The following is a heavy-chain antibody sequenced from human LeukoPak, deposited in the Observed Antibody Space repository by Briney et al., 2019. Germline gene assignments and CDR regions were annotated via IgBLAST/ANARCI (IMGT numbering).Heavy chain of an antibody. CDR3: ARLSPHYYDSSGTYNWFDP. CDR1: GGSVSGSY. Sequence: SETLSLTCTVSGGSVSGSYWSWIRQPPGKGLEWIGYIYYSGSTNYNPSLKSRVTISVDTSKNQFSLKLSSVTAADTAVYYCARLSPHYYDSSGTYNWFDPWGQGTLVTVSS. J-gene: IGHJ5*02. CDR2: IYYSGST. D-gene: IGHD3-22*01. V-gene: IGHV4-59*08.